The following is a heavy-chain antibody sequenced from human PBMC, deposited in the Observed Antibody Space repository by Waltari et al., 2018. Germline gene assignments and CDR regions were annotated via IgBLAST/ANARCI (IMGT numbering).Heavy chain of an antibody. D-gene: IGHD3-10*01. CDR1: GFTFSPYS. CDR2: IGTTDSCI. J-gene: IGHJ4*02. CDR3: ARDGEFRRLGTTDC. V-gene: IGHV3-21*02. Sequence: EVQLVESGGGLVKPGGSLRLSCAASGFTFSPYSMSWIRQAPGKGLEWVSGIGTTDSCIYYASAVRGRFTSSRDNAKNSLFLQMSGLRADDTGVYCGARDGEFRRLGTTDCWGQGTLITGSS.